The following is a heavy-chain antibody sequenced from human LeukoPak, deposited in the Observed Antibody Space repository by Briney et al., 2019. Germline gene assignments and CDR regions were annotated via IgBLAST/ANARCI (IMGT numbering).Heavy chain of an antibody. D-gene: IGHD4-17*01. Sequence: SETLSLTCTVSGGSISSSSYYWGWIRQPPGKGLEWIGSIYYSGSTYYNPSLKSRVTISVDTSKNQFSLKLSSVTAADTAVYYCARHTTLSSFQHWGQGTLVTVSS. J-gene: IGHJ1*01. V-gene: IGHV4-39*01. CDR2: IYYSGST. CDR1: GGSISSSSYY. CDR3: ARHTTLSSFQH.